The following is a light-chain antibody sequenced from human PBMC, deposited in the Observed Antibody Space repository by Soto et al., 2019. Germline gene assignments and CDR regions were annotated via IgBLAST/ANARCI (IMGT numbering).Light chain of an antibody. CDR2: RNN. J-gene: IGLJ1*01. Sequence: QSVLTQPPSASGTPGQRVTISCSGGSSNIGSKYVYWYQQLPGTAPKLLIYRNNQRPSGVPDRFSGSKSGTSASLAISGLRSDDEADYYCAAWDDSLSGHYVFGTGTKVTVL. CDR3: AAWDDSLSGHYV. V-gene: IGLV1-47*01. CDR1: SSNIGSKY.